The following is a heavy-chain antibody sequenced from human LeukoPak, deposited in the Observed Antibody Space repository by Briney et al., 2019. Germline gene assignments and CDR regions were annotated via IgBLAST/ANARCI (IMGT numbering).Heavy chain of an antibody. V-gene: IGHV3-23*01. CDR1: GFTFKNYA. Sequence: PGGSLRLSREASGFTFKNYAMSWVRQAPGKGLEWVSSIDGNGDSTYYADSVKGRFTISRDNSKNTLGLQMNSLRADDSAVYYCAKYYYGSGNYFSLDYWGQGTRVTVSS. D-gene: IGHD3-10*01. CDR2: IDGNGDST. J-gene: IGHJ4*02. CDR3: AKYYYGSGNYFSLDY.